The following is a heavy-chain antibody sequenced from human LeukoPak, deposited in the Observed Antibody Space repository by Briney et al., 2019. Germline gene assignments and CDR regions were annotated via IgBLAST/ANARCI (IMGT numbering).Heavy chain of an antibody. V-gene: IGHV4-34*01. D-gene: IGHD3-10*01. CDR3: ARRYYYNLGSFPFDF. CDR2: IHNSGTT. Sequence: SETLSLTCAVSGGPLSGYFWSRIHQSSGKGLEWIGEIHNSGTTNYNPSLNSRVTISEDTSKNQFYLNLSSVTAADTAVYYCARRYYYNLGSFPFDFWGQGTLVTVSS. CDR1: GGPLSGYF. J-gene: IGHJ4*02.